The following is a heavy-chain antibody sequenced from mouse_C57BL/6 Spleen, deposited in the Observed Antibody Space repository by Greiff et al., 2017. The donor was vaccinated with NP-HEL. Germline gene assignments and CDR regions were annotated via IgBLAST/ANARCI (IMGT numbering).Heavy chain of an antibody. Sequence: QVQLKQPGAELVKPGASVKLSCKASGYTFTSYWMHWVKQRPGQGLEWIGMIHPNSGSTNYNEKFKSKATLTVDKSSSTAYMQLSSLTSEDSAVYYCAREGAYDYDPYFDVWGTGTTVTVSS. V-gene: IGHV1-64*01. CDR2: IHPNSGST. J-gene: IGHJ1*03. CDR3: AREGAYDYDPYFDV. CDR1: GYTFTSYW. D-gene: IGHD2-4*01.